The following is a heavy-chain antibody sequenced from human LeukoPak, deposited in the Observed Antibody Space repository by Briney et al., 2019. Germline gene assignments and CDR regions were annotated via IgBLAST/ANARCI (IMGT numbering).Heavy chain of an antibody. CDR3: AREVGIAAAGTAGYSSGWYVD. CDR2: IYYSGST. J-gene: IGHJ4*02. V-gene: IGHV4-59*01. D-gene: IGHD6-19*01. CDR1: GGSISSYY. Sequence: PSETLSLTCTVSGGSISSYYWSWIRQPPGKGLEWIGYIYYSGSTNYNPSLKSRVTISVDTSKNQFSLKLSSVTAADTAVYYCAREVGIAAAGTAGYSSGWYVDWGQGTLVTVSS.